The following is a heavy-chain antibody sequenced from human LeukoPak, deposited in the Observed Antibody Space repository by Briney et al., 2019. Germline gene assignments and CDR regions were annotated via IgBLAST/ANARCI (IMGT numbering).Heavy chain of an antibody. CDR1: GFTFSTYS. D-gene: IGHD6-19*01. J-gene: IGHJ4*02. CDR2: ICPSGDST. CDR3: AKDVVPDSGWDLDY. V-gene: IGHV3-23*01. Sequence: GGSLRLSCAASGFTFSTYSMTWVRQAPGKGLEWVSSICPSGDSTFYADSVKGRFTISRDNSKNTLYLQMSSLRTEDTAIYYCAKDVVPDSGWDLDYWGQGTLVTVST.